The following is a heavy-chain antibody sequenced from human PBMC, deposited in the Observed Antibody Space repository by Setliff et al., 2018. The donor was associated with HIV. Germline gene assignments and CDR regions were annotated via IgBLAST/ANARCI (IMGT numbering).Heavy chain of an antibody. D-gene: IGHD3-10*01. CDR2: IDHFGSEE. Sequence: GGSLRLSCAASGFTFSYSWMNWVRQAPGKGLEWVASIDHFGSEENYVDSVKGRFTISRDNTKNSLHLQLDSLSAEDAAVYFCVRDGHLYGQPFDYWGQGALVTVSS. CDR1: GFTFSYSW. V-gene: IGHV3-7*03. J-gene: IGHJ4*02. CDR3: VRDGHLYGQPFDY.